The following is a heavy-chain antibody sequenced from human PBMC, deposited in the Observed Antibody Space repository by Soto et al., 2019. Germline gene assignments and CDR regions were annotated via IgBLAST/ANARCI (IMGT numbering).Heavy chain of an antibody. CDR1: GFTFSDHY. J-gene: IGHJ4*02. D-gene: IGHD3-3*01. CDR3: ARVGDMAYKD. Sequence: QVQLVESGGGLVKPGGSLRLSCAASGFTFSDHYMTWIRQAPGKGLEWLSYISSSGTTIYYAESVRGRFTISRVNAKNSLYLQMNSLRVDDSAVYYCARVGDMAYKDWGQGTLVTVSP. CDR2: ISSSGTTI. V-gene: IGHV3-11*01.